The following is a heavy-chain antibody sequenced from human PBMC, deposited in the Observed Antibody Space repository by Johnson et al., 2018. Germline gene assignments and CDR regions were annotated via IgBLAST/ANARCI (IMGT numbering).Heavy chain of an antibody. V-gene: IGHV3-9*01. CDR3: AKDISSGYSSCGIDI. D-gene: IGHD3-22*01. Sequence: VQLVQSGGGLVQPGRSLRLTCAASGFTFDDYAMHWVRQARGKGLAWVSGISWNSGSIGYADSVKGRFTISRDNAKNSLYLQMNSMRAEDTALYYCAKDISSGYSSCGIDIWGQGTKVTVSS. CDR2: ISWNSGSI. CDR1: GFTFDDYA. J-gene: IGHJ3*02.